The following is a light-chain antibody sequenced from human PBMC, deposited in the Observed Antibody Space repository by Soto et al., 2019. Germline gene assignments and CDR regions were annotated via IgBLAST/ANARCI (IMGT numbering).Light chain of an antibody. CDR1: QSVSIY. CDR2: GAS. V-gene: IGKV3-20*01. CDR3: EQYGSSPWT. Sequence: EIVFAQSPATLSLSPGERATLSGRASQSVSIYLAWYQQKPGQAPRLLIYGASSRATGIPDRFSGSGSGTDFTLTIRRLEHEEFAVYYCEQYGSSPWTFGQGTKV. J-gene: IGKJ1*01.